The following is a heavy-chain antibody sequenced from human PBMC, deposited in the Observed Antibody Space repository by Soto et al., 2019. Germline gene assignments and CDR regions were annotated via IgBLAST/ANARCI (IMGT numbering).Heavy chain of an antibody. CDR2: IMPVFATP. V-gene: IGHV1-69*12. CDR3: ARDKARQQLGGNYYYILDV. Sequence: QVQLMQSGAEVKKPGSSVKVSCKASGGNFSTSAISWVRQAPGEGLEWVGGIMPVFATPDYAQKFQGRVTISADESTTTAYLELTSLTTDDTAVYYCARDKARQQLGGNYYYILDVWGQGTAITVSS. J-gene: IGHJ6*02. D-gene: IGHD3-3*02. CDR1: GGNFSTSA.